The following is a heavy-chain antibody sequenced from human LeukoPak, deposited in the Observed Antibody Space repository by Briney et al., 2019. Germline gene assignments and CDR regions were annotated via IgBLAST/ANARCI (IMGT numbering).Heavy chain of an antibody. V-gene: IGHV3-7*01. CDR2: IKPDGSET. CDR1: GFPFKGYW. D-gene: IGHD3-10*01. Sequence: GGSLRLSCVASGFPFKGYWMTWVRQSPGKGLDWVANIKPDGSETDYLDSVKGRFTISRDNARDSLFLEMNNLRVDDTAVYYCARDGGELWPLDEWGQGILVTVSS. J-gene: IGHJ4*02. CDR3: ARDGGELWPLDE.